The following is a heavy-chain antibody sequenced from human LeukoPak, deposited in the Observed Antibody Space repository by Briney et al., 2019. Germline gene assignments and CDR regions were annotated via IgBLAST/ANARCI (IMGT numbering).Heavy chain of an antibody. CDR2: VYYGRSP. V-gene: IGHV4-39*02. CDR3: ARETSRYCSGGSCPYLDY. CDR1: GDSISRSTYY. D-gene: IGHD2-15*01. Sequence: PSETLSLTCTVSGDSISRSTYYWAWIRQPPGKGLEWIGSVYYGRSPYFNPSLESRATISVDTSKNQFSLKLSSVTAADTAVYYCARETSRYCSGGSCPYLDYWGQGTLVTVSS. J-gene: IGHJ4*02.